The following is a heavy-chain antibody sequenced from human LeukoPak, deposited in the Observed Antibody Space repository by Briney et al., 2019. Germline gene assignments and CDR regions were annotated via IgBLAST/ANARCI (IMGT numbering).Heavy chain of an antibody. CDR3: ARGSGAGYYYYMDV. Sequence: SVKVSCKASGYTFTSYGISWVRQAPGQGLEWMGGIIPIFGTANYAQKFQGRVTITADESTSTAYMELSSLRSEDTAVYYCARGSGAGYYYYMDVWGKGTTVTISS. D-gene: IGHD3-10*01. V-gene: IGHV1-69*13. CDR2: IIPIFGTA. J-gene: IGHJ6*03. CDR1: GYTFTSYG.